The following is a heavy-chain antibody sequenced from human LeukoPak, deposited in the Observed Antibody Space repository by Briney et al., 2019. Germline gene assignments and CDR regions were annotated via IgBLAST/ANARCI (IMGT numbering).Heavy chain of an antibody. J-gene: IGHJ6*02. Sequence: GGSLRLSCRPSVYPFRIYSMNCGPGSRAEGQESVPSICRSRSHIHYAHSEKGRFPISRDNANNSLYLQMNSLRAEDTAVYYCARDRYYYRSGSVGAYYGMDVWGQGTTVTVSS. CDR1: VYPFRIYS. D-gene: IGHD3-10*01. CDR2: ICRSRSHI. CDR3: ARDRYYYRSGSVGAYYGMDV. V-gene: IGHV3-21*01.